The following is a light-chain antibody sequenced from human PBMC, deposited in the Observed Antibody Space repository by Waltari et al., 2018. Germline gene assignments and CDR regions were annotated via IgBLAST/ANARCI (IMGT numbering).Light chain of an antibody. CDR2: RDN. CDR1: SSNVGNNY. CDR3: STWDDSLSGVV. V-gene: IGLV1-47*01. Sequence: QSVLTQPPSASGTPGQRVTISCSGSSSNVGNNYVYWYQHLPGTAPKLLIYRDNPRPSGVPDRFAGSKSGTSASLAISGLRSEDEADYYCSTWDDSLSGVVFGGGTKLTVL. J-gene: IGLJ2*01.